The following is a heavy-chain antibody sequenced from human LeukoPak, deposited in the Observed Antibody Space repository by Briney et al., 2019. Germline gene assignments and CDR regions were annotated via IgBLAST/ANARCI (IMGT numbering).Heavy chain of an antibody. V-gene: IGHV3-9*01. CDR1: GFTFDDYA. D-gene: IGHD3-10*01. CDR3: AKSITMVRGVDDAFDI. CDR2: ISWNSGSI. Sequence: GRSLRLSCAASGFTFDDYAMHWVRQAPGKGLEWVSGISWNSGSIGYADSVKGRFTISRDNAKNSLYLQMNSLRAEDTALYYCAKSITMVRGVDDAFDIWGQGTMVTVSS. J-gene: IGHJ3*02.